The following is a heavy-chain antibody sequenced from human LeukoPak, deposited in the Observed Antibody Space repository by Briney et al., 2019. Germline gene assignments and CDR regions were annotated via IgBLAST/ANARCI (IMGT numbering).Heavy chain of an antibody. V-gene: IGHV3-48*04. CDR3: ARVDREGFNSPFYYYMDV. J-gene: IGHJ6*03. Sequence: GGSLRLSCAASGFNFGSYSMNWVRQAPGTGLEWVSYISLNSGTIYYAESVKGRFTISRDNAKNSLFLQMNSLRAEDTAVYHCARVDREGFNSPFYYYMDVWGKGTTVTVSS. CDR2: ISLNSGTI. D-gene: IGHD5-24*01. CDR1: GFNFGSYS.